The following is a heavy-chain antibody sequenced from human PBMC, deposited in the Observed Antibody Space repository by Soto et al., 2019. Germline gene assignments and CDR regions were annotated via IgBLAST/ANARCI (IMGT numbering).Heavy chain of an antibody. J-gene: IGHJ6*02. V-gene: IGHV3-15*07. Sequence: EVQLVESGGGLVKPGGSLTLSCAASGFTFSNAWMNWVRQAPGKGLEWVGRIKSKTDGGTTDYAAPVKGRFTISRDDSKTTLYLRMNSLKTEDTALYYCTTLGHYYDTSPLDVWGQGTTVTVSS. CDR3: TTLGHYYDTSPLDV. CDR2: IKSKTDGGTT. D-gene: IGHD3-22*01. CDR1: GFTFSNAW.